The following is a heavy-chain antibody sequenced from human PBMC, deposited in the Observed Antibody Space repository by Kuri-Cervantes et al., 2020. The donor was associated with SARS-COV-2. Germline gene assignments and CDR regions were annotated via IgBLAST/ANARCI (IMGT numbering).Heavy chain of an antibody. V-gene: IGHV3-30*04. Sequence: GESLKISCVTSGFTFSSYAMHWVRHAPGKGPEWVAVVSYDGSDNDYADSVKGRFSISRDNSKNTLYLQMSSLRVEDTAIYYCARDMGAIVLVRRDWFDPWGPGTLVTGSS. D-gene: IGHD2-2*01. CDR1: GFTFSSYA. J-gene: IGHJ5*02. CDR3: ARDMGAIVLVRRDWFDP. CDR2: VSYDGSDN.